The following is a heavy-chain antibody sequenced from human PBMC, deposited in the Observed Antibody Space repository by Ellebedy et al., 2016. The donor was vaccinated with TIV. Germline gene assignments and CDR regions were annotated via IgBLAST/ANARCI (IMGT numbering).Heavy chain of an antibody. V-gene: IGHV4-34*01. CDR3: ARLRGYSSSD. CDR2: INHSGST. Sequence: SETLSLXXAVYGGSFSGYYWSWLRQPPGKGLEWIGEINHSGSTNYNPSLKSRVTISVDTSKNQFSLKLSSVTAADTAVYYCARLRGYSSSDWGQGTLVTVSS. J-gene: IGHJ4*02. D-gene: IGHD6-6*01. CDR1: GGSFSGYY.